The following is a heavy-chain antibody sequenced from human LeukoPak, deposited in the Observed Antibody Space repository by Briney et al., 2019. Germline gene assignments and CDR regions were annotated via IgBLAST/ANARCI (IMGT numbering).Heavy chain of an antibody. Sequence: GGSLRLSCTASGFTFGDYAMSWFRQAPGKELEWVGFIRSKAYGGTTEYAASVKGRFTISRDDSKSIAYLQMNSLKTEDTAVYYCTRVSGSSGWYTGYYFDYWGQGTLVTVSS. CDR3: TRVSGSSGWYTGYYFDY. J-gene: IGHJ4*02. V-gene: IGHV3-49*03. CDR2: IRSKAYGGTT. D-gene: IGHD6-19*01. CDR1: GFTFGDYA.